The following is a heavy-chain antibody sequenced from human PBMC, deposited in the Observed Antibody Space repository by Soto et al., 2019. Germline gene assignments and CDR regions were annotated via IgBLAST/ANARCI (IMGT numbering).Heavy chain of an antibody. CDR2: ISYDGSNK. Sequence: GSLRLSCAASGFTFSSYGMHWVRQAPGKGLEWVAVISYDGSNKYYADSVKGRFTISRDNSKNMLYLQMNSLRAEDTAVYYCAKPFKAAAGLAFDYWGQGTLVTVSS. J-gene: IGHJ4*02. D-gene: IGHD6-13*01. CDR3: AKPFKAAAGLAFDY. CDR1: GFTFSSYG. V-gene: IGHV3-30*18.